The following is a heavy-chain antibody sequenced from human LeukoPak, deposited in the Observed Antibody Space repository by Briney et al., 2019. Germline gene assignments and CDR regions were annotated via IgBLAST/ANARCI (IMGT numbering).Heavy chain of an antibody. CDR2: ISWNSGSI. CDR1: GFTFDDYA. D-gene: IGHD3-10*01. V-gene: IGHV3-9*01. Sequence: PGRSLRLSCAASGFTFDDYAMHWVRQAPGKGLEWVSGISWNSGSIGYADSVKGRFTISRDNSRNTLYLQMNSLRAEDTAVYYCAKRPYGSGSYSGAHFDYWGQGTLVTVSS. CDR3: AKRPYGSGSYSGAHFDY. J-gene: IGHJ4*02.